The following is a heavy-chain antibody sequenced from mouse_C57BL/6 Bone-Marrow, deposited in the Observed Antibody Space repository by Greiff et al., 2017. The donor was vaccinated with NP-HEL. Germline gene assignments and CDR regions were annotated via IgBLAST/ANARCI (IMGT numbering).Heavy chain of an antibody. V-gene: IGHV1-80*01. CDR1: GYAFNNYW. J-gene: IGHJ3*01. CDR2: IYPGDNDT. Sequence: QVQLQQSGAELVRPGSSVKISRKASGYAFNNYWMNWVKKRPGQGLEWIGQIYPGDNDTNSNGKFRGKATLTADKSSSTAYMQLSSLTSEDSAVYFCARSGFGNYGFAYWGQGTLVSVSP. D-gene: IGHD2-1*01. CDR3: ARSGFGNYGFAY.